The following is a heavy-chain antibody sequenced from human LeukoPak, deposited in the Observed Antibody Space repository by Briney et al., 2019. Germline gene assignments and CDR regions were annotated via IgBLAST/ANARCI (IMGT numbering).Heavy chain of an antibody. CDR1: GFTFDNYA. D-gene: IGHD2/OR15-2a*01. V-gene: IGHV3-9*01. Sequence: GGSLRLSCAASGFTFDNYAMHWVRQAPGKGLEWVSGISWNSGSIGYADSVEGRFTISRDNAKNSLYLQMNSLRAEDTALYYCAKVRINDAFDIWGQRTMVTVSS. J-gene: IGHJ3*02. CDR2: ISWNSGSI. CDR3: AKVRINDAFDI.